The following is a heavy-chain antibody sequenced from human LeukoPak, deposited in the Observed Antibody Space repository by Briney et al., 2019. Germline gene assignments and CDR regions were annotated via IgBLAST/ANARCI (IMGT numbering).Heavy chain of an antibody. CDR3: TTGPRIAAAGTFAPGMDV. V-gene: IGHV3-15*07. CDR1: GFTFSNAW. Sequence: GGSLRLSCAASGFTFSNAWMNWVRQAPGKGLEWVGRIKSKSDGGTTDYAAPVKGRFTISRDDSKSTLYLQMNSLKTEDTAVYYCTTGPRIAAAGTFAPGMDVWGQGTTVTVSS. CDR2: IKSKSDGGTT. D-gene: IGHD6-13*01. J-gene: IGHJ6*02.